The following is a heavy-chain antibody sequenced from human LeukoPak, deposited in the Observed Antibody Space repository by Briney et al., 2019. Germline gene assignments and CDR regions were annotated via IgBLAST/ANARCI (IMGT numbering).Heavy chain of an antibody. Sequence: SETLSLTCTVSGGSISTYYWNWIRQPPGKGLEWIGYIYYSGSTNYNPSLMSRVTISVDTSKNQFSLKLNSVTAADTAVYYCARSGGYSSSWSLWGQGTLVTVSS. CDR3: ARSGGYSSSWSL. J-gene: IGHJ4*02. V-gene: IGHV4-59*01. CDR1: GGSISTYY. CDR2: IYYSGST. D-gene: IGHD6-13*01.